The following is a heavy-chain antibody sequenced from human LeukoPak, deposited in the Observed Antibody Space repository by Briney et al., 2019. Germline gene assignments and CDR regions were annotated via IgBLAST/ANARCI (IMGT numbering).Heavy chain of an antibody. J-gene: IGHJ5*02. Sequence: GGSLRLSCAASGFTLSSYSMNWVRQAPGKGLEWVSSISSSSSYIYYADSVKGRFTISRDNAKNSLYLQMNSLRAEDTAVYYCASQEYSSGWGHNWFDPWGQGTLVTVSS. CDR3: ASQEYSSGWGHNWFDP. V-gene: IGHV3-21*01. CDR2: ISSSSSYI. CDR1: GFTLSSYS. D-gene: IGHD6-19*01.